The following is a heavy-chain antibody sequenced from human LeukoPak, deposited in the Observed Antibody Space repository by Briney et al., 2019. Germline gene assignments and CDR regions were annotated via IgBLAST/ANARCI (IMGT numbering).Heavy chain of an antibody. Sequence: GGSLRLSCVASGFTFSSYAMSWVRQAPGKGLEWVSGITGGGGSTYYAGSVKGRFTISRDNAKNTLYLQMNSLRVEDTAVYYCANHVGVTTHYYYYMDVWGKGTTVTVSS. J-gene: IGHJ6*03. CDR2: ITGGGGST. CDR1: GFTFSSYA. D-gene: IGHD1-26*01. CDR3: ANHVGVTTHYYYYMDV. V-gene: IGHV3-23*01.